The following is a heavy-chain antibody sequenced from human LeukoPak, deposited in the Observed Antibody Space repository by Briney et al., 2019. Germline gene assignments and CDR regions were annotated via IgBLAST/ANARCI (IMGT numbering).Heavy chain of an antibody. CDR3: ARRKVGSTFYYYYYMDV. CDR1: GGSFSDYY. D-gene: IGHD1-26*01. V-gene: IGHV4-34*01. J-gene: IGHJ6*03. CDR2: INHSGST. Sequence: SETLSLTCAVYGGSFSDYYWSWIRQPPGKGLEWIGEINHSGSTNYSPSLKSRVTISVDTSKNQFSLKLSSVTAADTAVYYCARRKVGSTFYYYYYMDVWGKGTTVTVSS.